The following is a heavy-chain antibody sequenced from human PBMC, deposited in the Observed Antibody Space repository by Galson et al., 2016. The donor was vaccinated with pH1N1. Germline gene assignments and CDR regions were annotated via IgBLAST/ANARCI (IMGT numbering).Heavy chain of an antibody. Sequence: SLRLSCAASGFRFSYYEMNWVRQAPGRGLEWVSYISTSSSTIYYADSVKGRYTISRDNAKNSLYLQMNSLRADDTAIYYCAKVRPVVVDATVYFYYGMDVWGLGTTVTVSS. CDR2: ISTSSSTI. CDR3: AKVRPVVVDATVYFYYGMDV. V-gene: IGHV3-48*03. D-gene: IGHD2-8*02. J-gene: IGHJ6*02. CDR1: GFRFSYYE.